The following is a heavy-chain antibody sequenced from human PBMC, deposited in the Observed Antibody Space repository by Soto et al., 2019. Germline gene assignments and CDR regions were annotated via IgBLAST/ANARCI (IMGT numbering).Heavy chain of an antibody. Sequence: QVHLVQSGAEVKKPGASVKVSCKGSGYAFTTYGITWVRQAPGQGLEWMGWISAHNGNTNYAQKLQGRVTVTRDTSTSTAYMELRSLRTDDTAWDYCARGRYGDYWGQGALVTVSS. J-gene: IGHJ4*02. V-gene: IGHV1-18*01. D-gene: IGHD1-1*01. CDR1: GYAFTTYG. CDR3: ARGRYGDY. CDR2: ISAHNGNT.